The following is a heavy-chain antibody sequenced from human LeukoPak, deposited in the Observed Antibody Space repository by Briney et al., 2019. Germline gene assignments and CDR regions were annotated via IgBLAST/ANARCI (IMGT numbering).Heavy chain of an antibody. CDR3: ARTRYCSSTSCYWYFDL. J-gene: IGHJ2*01. CDR2: IYYSGST. V-gene: IGHV4-59*01. CDR1: GGSISSYY. D-gene: IGHD2-2*01. Sequence: PETLSLTCTVSGGSISSYYWSWIRQPPGKGLEWIGYIYYSGSTNYNPSLKSRVTISVDTSQNQFSLKLSSVTAADAAVYYCARTRYCSSTSCYWYFDLWGRGTLVTVSS.